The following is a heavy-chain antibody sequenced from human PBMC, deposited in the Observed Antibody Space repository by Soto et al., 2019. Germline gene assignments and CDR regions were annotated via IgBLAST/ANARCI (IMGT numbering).Heavy chain of an antibody. V-gene: IGHV3-53*01. CDR1: GFTVSSNY. D-gene: IGHD6-19*01. J-gene: IGHJ4*02. CDR3: ARGGSSGWPMGYYFDY. CDR2: IYSGGST. Sequence: GGSLRLSCAASGFTVSSNYMSWVRQAPGKGLEWVSVIYSGGSTYYADSVKGRFTISRDNSKNTLYLQMNSLRAEDTAVYYCARGGSSGWPMGYYFDYWGQGTLVTVSS.